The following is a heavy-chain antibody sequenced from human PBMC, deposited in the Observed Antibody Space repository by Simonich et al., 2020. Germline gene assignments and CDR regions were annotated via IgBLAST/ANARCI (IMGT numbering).Heavy chain of an antibody. J-gene: IGHJ6*03. Sequence: EVQLVESGGGLVQPGGSLRLSCAASGFTFSSYWMSWVRQAPGKGLEGVANIKQDGSEKYYVDSVKGRFTISRDNDKNALYLQMNSLRAENTAVYYCARDGLGTAYYYYMDVWGKGTTVTVSS. V-gene: IGHV3-7*01. CDR1: GFTFSSYW. D-gene: IGHD7-27*01. CDR2: IKQDGSEK. CDR3: ARDGLGTAYYYYMDV.